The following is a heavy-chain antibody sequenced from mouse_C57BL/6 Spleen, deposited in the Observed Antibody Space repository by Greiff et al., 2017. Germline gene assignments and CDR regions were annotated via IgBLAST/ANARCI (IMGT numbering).Heavy chain of an antibody. Sequence: EVKLEESGPGLVKPSQSLSLTCSVTGYSITRGYYWNWIRQFPGNKLEWMGYISYDGSNNYNPSLKNRIAITRDTSKNQFFLTLNSVTAEDTATYYCASDYDGFAYWGQGTLVTVSA. V-gene: IGHV3-6*01. CDR2: ISYDGSN. CDR3: ASDYDGFAY. J-gene: IGHJ3*01. D-gene: IGHD2-4*01. CDR1: GYSITRGYY.